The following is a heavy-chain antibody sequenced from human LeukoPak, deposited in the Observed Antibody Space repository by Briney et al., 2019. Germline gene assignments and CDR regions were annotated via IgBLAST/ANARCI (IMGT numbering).Heavy chain of an antibody. CDR1: GYTFTGYY. D-gene: IGHD1-26*01. J-gene: IGHJ4*02. V-gene: IGHV1-2*02. CDR3: ARVARIVGAALGY. CDR2: INPNSGGT. Sequence: GASVKVSCKASGYTFTGYYMHWVRRAPGQGLEWMGWINPNSGGTNYAQKFQGRVTMTRDTSISTAYMELSRLRSDDTAVYYCARVARIVGAALGYWGQGTLVTVSS.